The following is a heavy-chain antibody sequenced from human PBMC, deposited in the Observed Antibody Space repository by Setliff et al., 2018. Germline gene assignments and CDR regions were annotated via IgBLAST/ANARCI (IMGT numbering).Heavy chain of an antibody. CDR1: GFPLGDYG. CDR3: ARAWGNWGPVDY. CDR2: INSVGSRT. Sequence: QAGGSLRLSCVGSGFPLGDYGMDWVRQTPGKGLVWVSRINSVGSRTYYADSVKGRFTISRDNSRNTLFLQMNSLRAEDTAVYYCARAWGNWGPVDYWGQGTLVTVSS. D-gene: IGHD7-27*01. V-gene: IGHV3-74*01. J-gene: IGHJ4*02.